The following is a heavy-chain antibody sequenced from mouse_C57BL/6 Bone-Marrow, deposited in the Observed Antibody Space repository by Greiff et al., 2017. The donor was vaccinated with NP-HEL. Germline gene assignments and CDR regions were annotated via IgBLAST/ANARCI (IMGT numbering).Heavy chain of an antibody. V-gene: IGHV14-4*01. CDR3: TPMITTAY. D-gene: IGHD2-4*01. CDR1: GFNIKDDY. Sequence: VQLKESGAELVRPGASVKLSCTASGFNIKDDYMPWVTQRPEQGLAWIGWIDPENCDTEYDSKFQGKATITADTSSNKAYLQLSSLTAEDTAVYYCTPMITTAYWGQGTLVTVSA. J-gene: IGHJ3*01. CDR2: IDPENCDT.